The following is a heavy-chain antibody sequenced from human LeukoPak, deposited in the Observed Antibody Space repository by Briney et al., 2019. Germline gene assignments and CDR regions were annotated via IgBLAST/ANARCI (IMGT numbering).Heavy chain of an antibody. D-gene: IGHD3-22*01. CDR1: GFTFSSYS. Sequence: PGGSLRLSCAASGFTFSSYSMHWVRQAPGKGLEFVSSIGTTGYETYYGTSVKGRFTISRDNAKNSLYLRMNSLRAEDTAIYYCARDADSVGYYYRNDAFDVWGQGTMVTVSS. CDR3: ARDADSVGYYYRNDAFDV. CDR2: IGTTGYET. V-gene: IGHV3-48*03. J-gene: IGHJ3*01.